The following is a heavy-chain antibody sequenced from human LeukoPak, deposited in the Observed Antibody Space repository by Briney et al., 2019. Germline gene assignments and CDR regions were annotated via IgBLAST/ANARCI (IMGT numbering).Heavy chain of an antibody. CDR2: ISYDGSNK. J-gene: IGHJ4*02. Sequence: GGSLRLSCAASGFTFRSYAMYWVRQSPGKGLEGVAVISYDGSNKYYADSVKGRFTISRDNSKNTLYLQMNSLRAEDTAVYYCARDARTVGITMIVVGFDYWGQGTLVTVSS. CDR1: GFTFRSYA. CDR3: ARDARTVGITMIVVGFDY. V-gene: IGHV3-30*04. D-gene: IGHD3-22*01.